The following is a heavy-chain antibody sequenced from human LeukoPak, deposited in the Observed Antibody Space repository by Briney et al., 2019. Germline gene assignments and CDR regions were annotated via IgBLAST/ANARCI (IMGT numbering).Heavy chain of an antibody. J-gene: IGHJ4*02. CDR1: GGSVTSVPNY. V-gene: IGHV4-61*02. CDR3: ARDRGNGDYGDYFDS. D-gene: IGHD4-17*01. Sequence: SETLSLTCSVSGGSVTSVPNYWNWIRRPAGKGLEWIGRIQTSGRVNYNPSLKSRVTVYLDTPKNLVSLKLTSVTAADTAVYYCARDRGNGDYGDYFDSWGQGTQVTVSS. CDR2: IQTSGRV.